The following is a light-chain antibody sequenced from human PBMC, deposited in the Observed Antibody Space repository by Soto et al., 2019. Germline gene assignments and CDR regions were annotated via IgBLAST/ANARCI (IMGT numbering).Light chain of an antibody. Sequence: SYELTQPPSVSVSPGQTASITCSGDKWGDKYACWYQQKPGQSPVLVIYQDSKRPSGIPERFPGSNSGNTATLTISGTQAMDEADYYCQAWDSSTFVVFGGGTKLTVL. J-gene: IGLJ2*01. CDR1: KWGDKY. CDR3: QAWDSSTFVV. V-gene: IGLV3-1*01. CDR2: QDS.